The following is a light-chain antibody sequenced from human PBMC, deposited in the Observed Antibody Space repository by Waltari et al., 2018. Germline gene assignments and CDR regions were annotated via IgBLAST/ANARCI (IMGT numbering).Light chain of an antibody. V-gene: IGLV2-23*02. CDR3: CSYAGSGTLDVV. Sequence: QSALTQPASVSGSPGQSITISCTGASSDFGSYNLVSWYQQHPGKAPKVMIYEVTKRPSGVSDRFSGSRSGNTASLTISGLQPDDEADYYCCSYAGSGTLDVVFGGGTKLTVL. CDR2: EVT. J-gene: IGLJ2*01. CDR1: SSDFGSYNL.